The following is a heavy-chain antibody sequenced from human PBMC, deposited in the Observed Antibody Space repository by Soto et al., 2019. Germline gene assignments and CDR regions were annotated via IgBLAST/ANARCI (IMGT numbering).Heavy chain of an antibody. CDR1: GGSISSYY. Sequence: SETLSLTCTVSGGSISSYYWSWIRQPPGKGLEWIGYIYYSGSTNYNPSLKSRVTISVDTSKNQFSLKLSSVTAADTAVYYCVRTIGYCSGGSCYHWFDPWGQGTLVTVSS. CDR3: VRTIGYCSGGSCYHWFDP. CDR2: IYYSGST. J-gene: IGHJ5*02. D-gene: IGHD2-15*01. V-gene: IGHV4-59*08.